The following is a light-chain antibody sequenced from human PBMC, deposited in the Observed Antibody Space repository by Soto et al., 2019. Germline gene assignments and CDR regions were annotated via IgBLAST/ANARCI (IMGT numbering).Light chain of an antibody. CDR3: QQYGSSSS. V-gene: IGKV3-20*01. CDR2: GAS. Sequence: EIVLTQSPGTLSLPPGERATLSCRASQSVSSSYLAWYQQKPGQAPRLLIYGASSRATGIPDRFSGSGSGTDFTLTISRLAPEDFAVYYCQQYGSSSSFGGGTKVDIK. CDR1: QSVSSSY. J-gene: IGKJ4*01.